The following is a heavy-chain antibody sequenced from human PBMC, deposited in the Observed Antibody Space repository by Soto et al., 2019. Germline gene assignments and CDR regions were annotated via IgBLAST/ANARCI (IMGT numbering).Heavy chain of an antibody. CDR1: GFTFSSYG. CDR2: LWYDGSNK. D-gene: IGHD3-10*01. Sequence: QVQLVESGGGVVQPGRSLRLSCAASGFTFSSYGMHWVRQAPGKGLEWVAVLWYDGSNKYYADSVKGRFTISRDNSKNTLYLQMNSLRAEDTAVYYCARNYYGSGSYAFDIWGQGTMVTVSS. CDR3: ARNYYGSGSYAFDI. J-gene: IGHJ3*02. V-gene: IGHV3-33*01.